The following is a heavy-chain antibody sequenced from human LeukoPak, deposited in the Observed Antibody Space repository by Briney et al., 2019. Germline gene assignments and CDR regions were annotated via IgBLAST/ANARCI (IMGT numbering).Heavy chain of an antibody. Sequence: GGSLRLSCAASGFTFSSYGMHWVRQAPGKGLEWVAFIRYDGSNKYYADSVKGRFTISRDNSKNTLYLQMNSLRAEDTAVYYCAKGGDSSGYEADYWGQGTLVTVSS. CDR2: IRYDGSNK. CDR1: GFTFSSYG. V-gene: IGHV3-30*02. CDR3: AKGGDSSGYEADY. D-gene: IGHD3-22*01. J-gene: IGHJ4*02.